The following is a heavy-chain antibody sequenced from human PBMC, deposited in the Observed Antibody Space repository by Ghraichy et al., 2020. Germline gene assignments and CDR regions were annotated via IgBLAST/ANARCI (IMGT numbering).Heavy chain of an antibody. CDR2: IYYSGST. D-gene: IGHD3-22*01. Sequence: LETLSLTCTVSGGSVSSGSYYWSWIRQPPGKGLEWIGYIYYSGSTNYNPSLKSRVTISVDTSKNQFSLKLSSVTAADTAVYYCARSLQKYYYDSSGYFDYWGQGTLVTVSS. CDR1: GGSVSSGSYY. CDR3: ARSLQKYYYDSSGYFDY. V-gene: IGHV4-61*01. J-gene: IGHJ4*02.